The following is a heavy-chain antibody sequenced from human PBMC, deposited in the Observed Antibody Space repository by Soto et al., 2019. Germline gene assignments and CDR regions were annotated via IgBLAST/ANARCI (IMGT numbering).Heavy chain of an antibody. CDR1: GGSLNSSY. D-gene: IGHD5-18*01. CDR2: IYARGVT. J-gene: IGHJ6*02. Sequence: PSETLSLTCTLSGGSLNSSYWSWIRQSPGKGLEWIGRIYARGVTNYNPSLKSRVTMSGDPSRNQFSLRLTSVTVADTAVYYCAKSSGYDFFYYGMDIWGRGTTVTVSS. CDR3: AKSSGYDFFYYGMDI. V-gene: IGHV4-4*07.